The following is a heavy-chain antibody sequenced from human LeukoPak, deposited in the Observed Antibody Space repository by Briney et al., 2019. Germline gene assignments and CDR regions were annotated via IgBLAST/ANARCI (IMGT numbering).Heavy chain of an antibody. J-gene: IGHJ3*02. D-gene: IGHD6-13*01. CDR1: GGSISSSSYY. CDR3: AREKTRSGYSSSWYDAFDI. V-gene: IGHV4-39*07. Sequence: SETLSLTCTVSGGSISSSSYYWGWIRQPPGKGLEWIGSKYYSGSTYYNPSLKSRVTISVDTSKNQFSLKLSSVTAADTAVYYCAREKTRSGYSSSWYDAFDIWGQGTMVTVSS. CDR2: KYYSGST.